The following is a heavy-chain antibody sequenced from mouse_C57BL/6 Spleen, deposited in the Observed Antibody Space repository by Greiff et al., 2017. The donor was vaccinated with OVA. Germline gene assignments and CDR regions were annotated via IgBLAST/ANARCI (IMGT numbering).Heavy chain of an antibody. CDR3: ARHGAYDGYLYYYAMDY. CDR2: IWSDGST. J-gene: IGHJ4*01. D-gene: IGHD2-3*01. CDR1: GFSLTSYG. V-gene: IGHV2-6-1*01. Sequence: QVQLKESGPGLVAPSQSLSITCTVSGFSLTSYGVHWVRQPPGKGLEWLVVIWSDGSTTYNSALKSRLSISKDNSKSQVFLKMNSLQTDDTAMYYCARHGAYDGYLYYYAMDYWGQGTSVTVSS.